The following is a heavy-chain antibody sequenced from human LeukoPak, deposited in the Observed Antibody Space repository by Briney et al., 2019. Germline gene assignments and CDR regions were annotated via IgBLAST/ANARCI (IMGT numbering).Heavy chain of an antibody. V-gene: IGHV3-33*01. CDR2: IWYDGSNK. CDR3: ARDSCSGGSCYLDY. J-gene: IGHJ4*02. D-gene: IGHD2-15*01. Sequence: PGGSLRLSCAASGFTFSSYGVHWVRQAPGKGLEWVAVIWYDGSNKYYADSVKGRFTISRDNSKNTLYLQMNSLRAEDTAVYYCARDSCSGGSCYLDYWGQGTLVTVSS. CDR1: GFTFSSYG.